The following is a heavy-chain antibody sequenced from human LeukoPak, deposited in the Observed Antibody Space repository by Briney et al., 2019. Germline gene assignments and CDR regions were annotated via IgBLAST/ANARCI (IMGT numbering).Heavy chain of an antibody. Sequence: ASVKVSCKASGYSFSSYYMHWVRQAPGQGLEWMGIINPSGGGTSYAEKFQGRVTMTGDTSTSTVYVELSSLRSEDTALYYCARGEYCTAGTCPPGLSWGQGTLVTVSS. V-gene: IGHV1-46*01. CDR3: ARGEYCTAGTCPPGLS. D-gene: IGHD2-15*01. CDR2: INPSGGGT. J-gene: IGHJ4*02. CDR1: GYSFSSYY.